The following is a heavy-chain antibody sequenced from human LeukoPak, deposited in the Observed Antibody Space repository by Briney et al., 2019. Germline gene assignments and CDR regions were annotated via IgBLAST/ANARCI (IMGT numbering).Heavy chain of an antibody. CDR2: IYYSGST. V-gene: IGHV4-39*01. CDR3: ARYRRHGYNFDY. CDR1: GGSISSYY. Sequence: PSETLSLTCTVSGGSISSYYWGWIRQPPGKGLEWIGSIYYSGSTYYNPSLKSRVTISVDTSKNQFSLKLSSVTAADTAVYYCARYRRHGYNFDYWGQGTLVTVSS. J-gene: IGHJ4*02. D-gene: IGHD5-24*01.